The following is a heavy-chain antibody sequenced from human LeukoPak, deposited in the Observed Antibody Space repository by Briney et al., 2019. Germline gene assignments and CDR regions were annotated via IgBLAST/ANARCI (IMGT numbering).Heavy chain of an antibody. V-gene: IGHV2-70*04. Sequence: SGPALVKPTQTLTLTCTFSGISLSTSGMRVSWIRQPPGKALEWLARIGWDDDKFYSTSLKTRLTISKDTSKNQVVLTMTNMDPVDTATYYCARISRLVAGPHYYYYMDVWGKGTTVTVSS. CDR2: IGWDDDK. J-gene: IGHJ6*03. CDR1: GISLSTSGMR. D-gene: IGHD6-19*01. CDR3: ARISRLVAGPHYYYYMDV.